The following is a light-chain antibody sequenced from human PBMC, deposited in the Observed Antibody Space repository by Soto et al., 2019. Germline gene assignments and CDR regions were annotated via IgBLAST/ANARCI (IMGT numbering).Light chain of an antibody. CDR3: SSYTCRSTYV. V-gene: IGLV2-14*03. Sequence: QSALTQPASVSESPGQSIAISCTGTSSDIGYYNYVSWYQQHAGKAPKLLIFDVNNRPSGISDRFSGSKSGNTASLTISGLQAEDEADYYCSSYTCRSTYVFGSGTKLTVL. J-gene: IGLJ1*01. CDR1: SSDIGYYNY. CDR2: DVN.